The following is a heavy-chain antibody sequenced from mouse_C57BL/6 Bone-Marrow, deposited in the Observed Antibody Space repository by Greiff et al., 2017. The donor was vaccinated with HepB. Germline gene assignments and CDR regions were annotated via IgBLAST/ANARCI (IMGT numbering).Heavy chain of an antibody. CDR2: IYPGDGDT. D-gene: IGHD4-1*01. CDR1: GYAFSSSW. CDR3: ARLELGYFDY. Sequence: QVQLKESGPELVKPGASVKISCKASGYAFSSSWMNWVKQRPGKGLEWIGRIYPGDGDTNYNGKFKGKATLTADKSSSTAYMQLSSLTSEDSAVYFCARLELGYFDYWGQGNTLTVSA. V-gene: IGHV1-82*01. J-gene: IGHJ2*01.